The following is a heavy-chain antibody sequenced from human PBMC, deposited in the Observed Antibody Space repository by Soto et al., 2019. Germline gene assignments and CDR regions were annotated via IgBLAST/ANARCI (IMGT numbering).Heavy chain of an antibody. CDR3: ARDSVIGITFGGVIVDPYYYYGMDV. Sequence: GASVKVSCKASGGTFSSYAISWVRQAPRQGLEWMGGIIPIFGTANYAQKFQGRVTITADESTSTAYMELSSLRSEDTAVYYCARDSVIGITFGGVIVDPYYYYGMDVWGQGTTVTVSS. V-gene: IGHV1-69*13. CDR2: IIPIFGTA. CDR1: GGTFSSYA. J-gene: IGHJ6*02. D-gene: IGHD3-16*02.